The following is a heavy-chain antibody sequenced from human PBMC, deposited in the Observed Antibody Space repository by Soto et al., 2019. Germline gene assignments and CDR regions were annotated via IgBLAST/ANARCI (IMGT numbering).Heavy chain of an antibody. Sequence: LGESLKISCKGSGYSFTSYWISWVRQMPGKGLEWMGRIDPSDSYTNYSPSFQGHVTISADKSISTAYLQWSSLKASDTAMYYCARHGGDFWSGYRIYYYYGMDVWGQGTTVTVSS. CDR3: ARHGGDFWSGYRIYYYYGMDV. J-gene: IGHJ6*02. V-gene: IGHV5-10-1*01. CDR2: IDPSDSYT. D-gene: IGHD3-3*01. CDR1: GYSFTSYW.